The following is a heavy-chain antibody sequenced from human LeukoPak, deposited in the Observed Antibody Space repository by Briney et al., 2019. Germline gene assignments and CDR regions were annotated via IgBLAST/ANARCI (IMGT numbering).Heavy chain of an antibody. CDR1: GFTFSDHY. Sequence: PGGPLRLSCAASGFTFSDHYMDWLRQAPGKGLERVGRTRNKANSYTTEYAASVKGRFTISRDDSKNSLYLQMNSLKTEDTAVYYCASLITMVRGVHFDYWGQGTLVTVSS. J-gene: IGHJ4*02. CDR3: ASLITMVRGVHFDY. D-gene: IGHD3-10*01. CDR2: TRNKANSYTT. V-gene: IGHV3-72*01.